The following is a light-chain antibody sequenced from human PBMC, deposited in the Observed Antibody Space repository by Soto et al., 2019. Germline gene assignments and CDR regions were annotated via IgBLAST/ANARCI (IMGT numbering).Light chain of an antibody. CDR1: SNDVGVYNY. CDR3: SSYTSSSTLV. J-gene: IGLJ2*01. Sequence: QSALTQPASVSGSPGQSITISCTGTSNDVGVYNYVSWYQQHPGKAPKLMIYDVSNRPSGISNRFSGSKSGNTASLTISGLRAEDEADYYCSSYTSSSTLVFGGGTKLTVL. V-gene: IGLV2-14*01. CDR2: DVS.